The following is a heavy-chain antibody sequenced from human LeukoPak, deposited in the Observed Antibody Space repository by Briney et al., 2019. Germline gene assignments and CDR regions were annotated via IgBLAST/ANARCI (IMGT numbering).Heavy chain of an antibody. J-gene: IGHJ4*02. Sequence: PGMSLRLSCAASGFSFDVYAIHWVWQAPGKGLEWVSGISYNSVSIGYADSVKGRFTISRDNAKNSLYLQMNSLRAEDTAVYYCAKYHYDSSGFPDYWGQGTLVTVSS. V-gene: IGHV3-9*01. D-gene: IGHD3-22*01. CDR2: ISYNSVSI. CDR1: GFSFDVYA. CDR3: AKYHYDSSGFPDY.